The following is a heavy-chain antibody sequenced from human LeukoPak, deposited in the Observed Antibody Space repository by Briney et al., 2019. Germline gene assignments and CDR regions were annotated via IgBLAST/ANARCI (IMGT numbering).Heavy chain of an antibody. V-gene: IGHV4-39*01. CDR2: INYSGRT. J-gene: IGHJ5*02. Sequence: SETLSLTCSVSGGSISSTSYYWGWIRQPPGKGLEWIGSINYSGRTYYNPSLKSRVTISVDTSKNQFSLKVRSVTAADTAMYYCARHPLAGVPEMLAWFDPWGQGTLVIVSS. CDR1: GGSISSTSYY. D-gene: IGHD3-10*01. CDR3: ARHPLAGVPEMLAWFDP.